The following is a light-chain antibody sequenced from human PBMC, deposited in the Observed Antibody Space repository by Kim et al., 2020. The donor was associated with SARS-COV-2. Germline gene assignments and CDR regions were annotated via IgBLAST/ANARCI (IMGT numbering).Light chain of an antibody. CDR1: SSDVGGYNY. V-gene: IGLV2-14*03. J-gene: IGLJ1*01. CDR2: DVS. CDR3: SSYTSSSTYV. Sequence: GQSITISCTGTSSDVGGYNYVSWYKQHPGKAPKLMIYDVSNRPSGVSNRFSGAKSGNTASLTISGLQAEDEADYYCSSYTSSSTYVFGTGTKVTVL.